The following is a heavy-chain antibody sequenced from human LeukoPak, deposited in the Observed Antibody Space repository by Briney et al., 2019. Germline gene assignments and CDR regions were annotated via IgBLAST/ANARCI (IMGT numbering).Heavy chain of an antibody. CDR3: ARDPFFGYDTSGYYFEY. Sequence: GGSLRLSCAASGFSFRSYGMHWVRQAPGKGLEWVAVIPYDGRNTYYADSVKGRFTISRDNPKNTLYLQVNSLRAEDTAIYYCARDPFFGYDTSGYYFEYWGQGTQVIVSS. CDR1: GFSFRSYG. CDR2: IPYDGRNT. V-gene: IGHV3-30*03. D-gene: IGHD3-22*01. J-gene: IGHJ4*02.